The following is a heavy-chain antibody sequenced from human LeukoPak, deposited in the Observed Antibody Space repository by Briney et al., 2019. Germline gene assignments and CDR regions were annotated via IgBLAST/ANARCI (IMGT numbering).Heavy chain of an antibody. CDR1: GFTFSSYG. CDR2: IGRSPSYI. D-gene: IGHD5-12*01. V-gene: IGHV3-21*01. CDR3: ARLTSYNHDYSGRYGLDV. Sequence: GGSLRLSCAASGFTFSSYGMNWVRQAPGKGLERVSSIGRSPSYIYYADSVKGRFTISRDNAKDSLDLQMNSLRAEDTAVYYCARLTSYNHDYSGRYGLDVWGQGTTVTVSS. J-gene: IGHJ6*02.